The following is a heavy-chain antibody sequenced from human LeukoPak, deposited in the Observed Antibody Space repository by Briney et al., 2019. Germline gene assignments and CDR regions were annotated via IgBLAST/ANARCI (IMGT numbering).Heavy chain of an antibody. CDR2: ISAYNGNT. Sequence: ASVKVSCKASGYTFTSYGISWVRQAPGQGLEWMGWISAYNGNTNYAQKLQGRVTMTTDTSTSTAYMELRSLRSDDTAVYYCARGGVDGDYGSDYYGMDAWGQGTTVTVSS. CDR3: ARGGVDGDYGSDYYGMDA. D-gene: IGHD4-17*01. J-gene: IGHJ6*02. CDR1: GYTFTSYG. V-gene: IGHV1-18*01.